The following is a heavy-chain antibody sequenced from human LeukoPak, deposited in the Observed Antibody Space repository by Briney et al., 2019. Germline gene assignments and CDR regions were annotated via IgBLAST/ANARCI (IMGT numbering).Heavy chain of an antibody. Sequence: GGSLRLSCAASGFTFNNYPMGWVRQAPGKGLEWLSAIGGEKSGSWTKSADSVKGRFTISRENFQNTLYLQMNSLRPEDTAFYYCAKDYGSGSYADAVGDWGQGTLVTVSS. V-gene: IGHV3-23*01. D-gene: IGHD3-10*01. CDR3: AKDYGSGSYADAVGD. CDR2: IGGEKSGSWT. CDR1: GFTFNNYP. J-gene: IGHJ4*02.